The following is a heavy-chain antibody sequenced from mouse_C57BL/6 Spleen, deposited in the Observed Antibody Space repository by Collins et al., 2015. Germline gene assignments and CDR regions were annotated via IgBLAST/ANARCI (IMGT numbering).Heavy chain of an antibody. D-gene: IGHD1-1*01. V-gene: IGHV5-12-2*01. CDR2: ISSGGGST. CDR3: ARRVLRRGYMDY. J-gene: IGHJ4*01. Sequence: EVKLVESGGGLVQPGGSLKLSCAASGFTFSSYTMSWVRQTPEKRLEWVAYISSGGGSTYYPDTVKGRFTISRDNAKNTLYLQMSSLKSEDTAMYYCARRVLRRGYMDYWGQGTSVTVSS. CDR1: GFTFSSYT.